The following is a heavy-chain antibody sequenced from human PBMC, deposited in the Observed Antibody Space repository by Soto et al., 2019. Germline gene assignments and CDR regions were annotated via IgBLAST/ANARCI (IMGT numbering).Heavy chain of an antibody. CDR2: ISSSSRYI. J-gene: IGHJ5*02. V-gene: IGHV3-21*01. D-gene: IGHD6-19*01. CDR3: ARETGWSPFNWFDP. Sequence: GGSLRLSCAASGFTFSSYTMHWVRQAPGKGLEWVSSISSSSRYIYYADSVKGRLTISRDNAKNSLYLQMNSLRPEGTAVYYCARETGWSPFNWFDPWGQGTLVTVSS. CDR1: GFTFSSYT.